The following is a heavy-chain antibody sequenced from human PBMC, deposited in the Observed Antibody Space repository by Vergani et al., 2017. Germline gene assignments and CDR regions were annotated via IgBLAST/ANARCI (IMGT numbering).Heavy chain of an antibody. J-gene: IGHJ5*02. V-gene: IGHV4-59*01. CDR1: GAAIKDFY. CDR2: VYYTGST. Sequence: QVQLQESGPGLVKPWETLSLTCTVSGAAIKDFYWSWFRQPPGKGLEWIGYVYYTGSTTYNPSLKSGGTISVDTSNNQFSLRLTSLTAADTASYYCARERDLYCRSTTSCHNWFDPWGQGSLVTVSS. CDR3: ARERDLYCRSTTSCHNWFDP. D-gene: IGHD2/OR15-2a*01.